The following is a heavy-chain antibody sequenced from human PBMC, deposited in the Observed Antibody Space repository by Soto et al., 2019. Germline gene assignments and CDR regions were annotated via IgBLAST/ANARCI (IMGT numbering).Heavy chain of an antibody. CDR2: FFIGGNT. J-gene: IGHJ4*02. V-gene: IGHV4-39*01. CDR3: ARHNLRGYNLHFDY. Sequence: SETLSLTCTVSGGSITVDSISRNTYYWGWMRQPPGKGLEWIASFFIGGNTYYNPSLKSRVTTSIDTSKNQFYLKLSSVTAADTAVYYCARHNLRGYNLHFDYWGQGTLVTVSS. D-gene: IGHD5-12*01. CDR1: GGSITVDSISRNTYY.